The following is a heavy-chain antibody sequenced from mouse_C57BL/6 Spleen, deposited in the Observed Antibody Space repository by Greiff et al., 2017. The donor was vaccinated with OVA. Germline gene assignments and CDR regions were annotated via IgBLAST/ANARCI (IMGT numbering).Heavy chain of an antibody. V-gene: IGHV1-64*01. D-gene: IGHD1-1*01. CDR3: ARDYYGSSYDFDY. Sequence: VQLQHPGAELVKPGASVKLSCKASGYTFTSYWMHWVKQRPGQGLEWIGMIHPNSGSTNYNEKFKSKATLTVDKSSSTAYMQLSSLTSEDSAVYYCARDYYGSSYDFDYWGQGTTLTVSS. CDR2: IHPNSGST. CDR1: GYTFTSYW. J-gene: IGHJ2*01.